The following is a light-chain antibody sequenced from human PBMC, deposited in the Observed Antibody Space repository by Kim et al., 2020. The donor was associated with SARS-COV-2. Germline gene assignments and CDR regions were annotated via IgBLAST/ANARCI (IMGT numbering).Light chain of an antibody. V-gene: IGKV1-9*01. Sequence: SAYVGDRVTMTCRASQDSSHSLAWYQQKPGRAPMLLIYGASTLQSGVSSRFSGSGSGTEFTLTISSLQPEDSATYYCQELTDSLTFGQGTRLEIK. CDR2: GAS. CDR1: QDSSHS. CDR3: QELTDSLT. J-gene: IGKJ5*01.